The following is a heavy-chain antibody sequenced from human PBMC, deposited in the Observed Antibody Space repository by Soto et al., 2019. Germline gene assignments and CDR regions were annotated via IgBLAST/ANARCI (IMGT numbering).Heavy chain of an antibody. Sequence: SVKVSCKASGGTFSSYAISWVRQAPGKGLEWMGGIVPNVGTTNYAQKLQGRVTMTEDTSTDTAYMELSSLRSEDAAVYYCATARYQLLVSHFDYWGQGTLVTVSS. CDR2: IVPNVGTT. CDR1: GGTFSSYA. D-gene: IGHD2-2*01. V-gene: IGHV1-69*06. J-gene: IGHJ4*02. CDR3: ATARYQLLVSHFDY.